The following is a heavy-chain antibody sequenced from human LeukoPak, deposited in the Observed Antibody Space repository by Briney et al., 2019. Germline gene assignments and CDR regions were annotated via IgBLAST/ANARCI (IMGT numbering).Heavy chain of an antibody. J-gene: IGHJ4*02. CDR1: GYIFTTYA. CDR3: ARENYYGNFASSGLDY. D-gene: IGHD3-10*01. V-gene: IGHV1-3*03. Sequence: GASVKVSCKASGYIFTTYAIHWVRQAPGRRLEWMGWINAGNGNTKYSRELQGRVTFSRDTYASTVYMELSSLRSVDMAVYYCARENYYGNFASSGLDYWGQGTLVTVSS. CDR2: INAGNGNT.